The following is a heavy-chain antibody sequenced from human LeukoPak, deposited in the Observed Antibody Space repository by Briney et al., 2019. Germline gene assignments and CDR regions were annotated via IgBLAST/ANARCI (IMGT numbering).Heavy chain of an antibody. J-gene: IGHJ4*02. D-gene: IGHD5-18*01. CDR3: ARVFRDTADY. V-gene: IGHV4-61*02. CDR1: GGSISSGSYY. Sequence: SQTLSLTCTVSGGSISSGSYYWSWIRQPAEKGLEWIGRIYTSGSTNYNPSLKSRVTISVDTSKNQFSLKLSSVTAADTAVYYCARVFRDTADYWGQGTLVTVSS. CDR2: IYTSGST.